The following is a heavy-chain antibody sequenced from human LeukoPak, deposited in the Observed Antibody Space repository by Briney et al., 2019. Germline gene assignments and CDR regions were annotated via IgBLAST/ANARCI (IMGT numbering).Heavy chain of an antibody. J-gene: IGHJ6*03. CDR2: ISGSGGST. D-gene: IGHD5-18*01. Sequence: GRSLRLSCAASGFTFSSYGMHWVRQAPGKGLEWVSGISGSGGSTYYADSVKGRFTISRDNSKNTLYLQMNSLRAEDTAIYYCAKGGSYYYYYYMDVWGKGTTVTVSS. V-gene: IGHV3-23*01. CDR1: GFTFSSYG. CDR3: AKGGSYYYYYYMDV.